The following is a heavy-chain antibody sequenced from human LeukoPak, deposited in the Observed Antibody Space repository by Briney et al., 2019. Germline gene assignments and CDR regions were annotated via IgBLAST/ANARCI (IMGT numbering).Heavy chain of an antibody. V-gene: IGHV1-69*05. CDR3: ARDKSSGWYSGDLDY. CDR2: IIPIFGTA. Sequence: AASVKVSCKASGGTFSSYAISWVRQAPGQGLDWMGGIIPIFGTANYAQKFQGRVTITTDESTSTEYMEPTSLRPEDTAVYYCARDKSSGWYSGDLDYWGQGTLVTVSS. J-gene: IGHJ4*02. CDR1: GGTFSSYA. D-gene: IGHD6-19*01.